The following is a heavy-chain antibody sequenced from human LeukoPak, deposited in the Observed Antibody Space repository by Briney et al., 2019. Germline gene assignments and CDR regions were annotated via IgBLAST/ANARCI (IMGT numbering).Heavy chain of an antibody. V-gene: IGHV5-51*01. D-gene: IGHD6-13*01. Sequence: GEPLKISCQGLGYSFSMYWIGWVRHMPGEGLEWMGVIDPGDSEITYSPSFQGHVTISVDKSVNTAYLQWSTLKASDTALYYCARHRAVGGGHSTTWYTDYWGQGTLVSVSS. CDR2: IDPGDSEI. J-gene: IGHJ4*02. CDR3: ARHRAVGGGHSTTWYTDY. CDR1: GYSFSMYW.